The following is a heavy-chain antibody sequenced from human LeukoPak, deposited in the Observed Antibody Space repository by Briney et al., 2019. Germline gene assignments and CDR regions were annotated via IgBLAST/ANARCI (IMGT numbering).Heavy chain of an antibody. J-gene: IGHJ4*02. CDR3: ARDPSIVVVTAIRGDYFNY. CDR2: ISSSSSYI. Sequence: KPGGSLRLSCAASGFTFSSYSMNWVRQAPGKGLEWVSSISSSSSYIYYADSVKGRFTISRDNSKNTLYLQMNSLRTEDTAVYYCARDPSIVVVTAIRGDYFNYWGQGTLVTVSS. D-gene: IGHD2-21*02. CDR1: GFTFSSYS. V-gene: IGHV3-21*01.